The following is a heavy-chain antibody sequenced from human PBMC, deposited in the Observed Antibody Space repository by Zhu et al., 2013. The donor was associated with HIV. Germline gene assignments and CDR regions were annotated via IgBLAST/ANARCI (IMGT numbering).Heavy chain of an antibody. CDR2: MNPNSGNT. CDR1: GYTFATYD. Sequence: QVQLVQSGAEVKKPGASVKVSCTASGYTFATYDINWVRQATGQGLEWMGWMNPNSGNTGYAQKFQGRVTLTRNTSINTAYMELSSLTFEDTAVYYCARDKAGSTEGGWFDPWAQGTRVTVSS. V-gene: IGHV1-8*03. D-gene: IGHD4-4*01. CDR3: ARDKAGSTEGGWFDP. J-gene: IGHJ5*02.